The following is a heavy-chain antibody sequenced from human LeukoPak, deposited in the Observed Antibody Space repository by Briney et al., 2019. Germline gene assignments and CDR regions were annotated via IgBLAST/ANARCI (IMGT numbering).Heavy chain of an antibody. CDR3: AGANLGGTFDY. D-gene: IGHD3-16*01. V-gene: IGHV4-59*08. CDR1: GGSISSYY. J-gene: IGHJ4*02. Sequence: PSETLSLTCTVSGGSISSYYWSWIRQPPGKGLEWIGYIYYSGSTNYNPSLKSRVTISVDTSKSQFSLKLSSVTAADTAVYYCAGANLGGTFDYWGQGTLVTVSS. CDR2: IYYSGST.